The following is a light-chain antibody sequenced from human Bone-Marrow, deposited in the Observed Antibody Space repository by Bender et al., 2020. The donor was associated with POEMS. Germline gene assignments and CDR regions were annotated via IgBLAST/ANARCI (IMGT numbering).Light chain of an antibody. CDR3: GTWYESLSVWV. CDR2: DNN. V-gene: IGLV1-51*01. CDR1: SSDMGNNY. J-gene: IGLJ3*02. Sequence: QSVLTQPPSVFAAPGQKVTVSCFASSSDMGNNYVSWYQQFPGTAPKLLIYDNNRRFPGIPDRFSGSKSGTSATLAITGLQTGDEADYYCGTWYESLSVWVFGGGTRLTVL.